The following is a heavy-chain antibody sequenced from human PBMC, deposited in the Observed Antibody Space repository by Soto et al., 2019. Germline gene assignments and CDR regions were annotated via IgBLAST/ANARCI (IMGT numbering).Heavy chain of an antibody. V-gene: IGHV4-4*02. J-gene: IGHJ4*02. Sequence: PSETLSLTCAVSGGSISSSNWWSWVRQPPGKGLEWIGEIYHSGSTNYNPSLKSRVTISVDKSKNQFSLKLSSVTAADTAVYYYARDVDTAMVTYFDYWGQGTLVTVSS. CDR3: ARDVDTAMVTYFDY. CDR1: GGSISSSNW. D-gene: IGHD5-18*01. CDR2: IYHSGST.